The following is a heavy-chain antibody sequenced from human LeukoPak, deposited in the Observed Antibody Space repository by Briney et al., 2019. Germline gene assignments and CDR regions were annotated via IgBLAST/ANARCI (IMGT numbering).Heavy chain of an antibody. CDR3: VKVTAAGFVDH. V-gene: IGHV3-9*01. D-gene: IGHD6-13*01. CDR1: GFTFDDYA. J-gene: IGHJ4*02. Sequence: GGSLRLSCAASGFTFDDYAMHWVRQAPGKGLEWVSGIGWNSGGIVYADSVKGRFTISKDNAKKSLYLQMNSLGAEDTALYFCVKVTAAGFVDHWGQGTLVTVSS. CDR2: IGWNSGGI.